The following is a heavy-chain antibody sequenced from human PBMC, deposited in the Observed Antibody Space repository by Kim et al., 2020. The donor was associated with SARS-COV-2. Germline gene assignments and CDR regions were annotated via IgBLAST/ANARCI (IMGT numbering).Heavy chain of an antibody. V-gene: IGHV5-51*01. J-gene: IGHJ4*02. CDR1: GYRFTTYW. CDR3: TRLGATPAPYYFDF. D-gene: IGHD2-2*01. Sequence: GESLKISCKGTGYRFTTYWIAWVRQMPGKGLEWMGIIYPADSDARYSPSFQGQVTISADKSISTAYLQWNSLKASDTAIYFCTRLGATPAPYYFDFWGQGTLVTVSS. CDR2: IYPADSDA.